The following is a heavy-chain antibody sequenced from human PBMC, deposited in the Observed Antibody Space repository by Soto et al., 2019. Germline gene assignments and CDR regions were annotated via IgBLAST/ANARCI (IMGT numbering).Heavy chain of an antibody. Sequence: ELQLLDSGGGLVQPGGSLRLSCEASGSTFSSYAMRWVRQAPGKGLEWVSGISGSGSSTYYPDSLKGRFTISRDNSKNTVYLQMNSLRAEDTAVYYCTRIDTMIRGVKRGMDGWGQGTTVTVSS. CDR2: ISGSGSST. D-gene: IGHD3-10*01. CDR3: TRIDTMIRGVKRGMDG. J-gene: IGHJ6*02. V-gene: IGHV3-23*01. CDR1: GSTFSSYA.